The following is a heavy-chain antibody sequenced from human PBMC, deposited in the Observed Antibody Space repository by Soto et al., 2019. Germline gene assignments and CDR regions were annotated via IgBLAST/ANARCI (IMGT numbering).Heavy chain of an antibody. V-gene: IGHV1-2*04. CDR2: INPNSGGT. D-gene: IGHD6-13*01. J-gene: IGHJ4*02. CDR1: GYTFTGYY. CDR3: ARGKGQYSSSWYYTY. Sequence: KVSCKASGYTFTGYYMHWVRQAPGQGLEWMGWINPNSGGTNYAQKFQGWVTMTRDTSISTAYMELSRLRSDDTAVYYCARGKGQYSSSWYYTYWGQGTLVTVSS.